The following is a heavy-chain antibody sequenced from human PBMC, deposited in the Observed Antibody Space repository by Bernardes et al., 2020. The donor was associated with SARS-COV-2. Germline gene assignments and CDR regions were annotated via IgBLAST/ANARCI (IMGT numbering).Heavy chain of an antibody. CDR3: ARYFAGGLASFDY. J-gene: IGHJ4*02. CDR1: GDSLSSNSAA. Sequence: QTHSLTSAISGDSLSSNSAALHLLRQSPSRGLEWLGRTYYRSKWYNDYAVSVKSRITINPDTSKNQFSLQLNSVTPEDTAVYYCARYFAGGLASFDYWGQGTLVTVSS. D-gene: IGHD3-10*01. V-gene: IGHV6-1*01. CDR2: TYYRSKWYN.